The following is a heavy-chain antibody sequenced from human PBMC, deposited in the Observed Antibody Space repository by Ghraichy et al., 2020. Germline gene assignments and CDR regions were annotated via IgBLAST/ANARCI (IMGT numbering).Heavy chain of an antibody. CDR1: GGSISSSSYY. CDR3: AAALGSWFDP. Sequence: SETLSLTCTVSGGSISSSSYYWGWIRQPPRKGLEWIGSIYYSGTTYYNASLKSRVTISVDTSKNQFSLKVKSVTAADTAFYFCAAALGSWFDPWGQGTLVTVSS. V-gene: IGHV4-39*01. D-gene: IGHD2-15*01. CDR2: IYYSGTT. J-gene: IGHJ5*02.